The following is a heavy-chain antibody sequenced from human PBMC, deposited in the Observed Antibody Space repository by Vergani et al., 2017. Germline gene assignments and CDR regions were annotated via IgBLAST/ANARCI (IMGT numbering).Heavy chain of an antibody. CDR2: VSGSSATP. Sequence: EVQLLESGGGLVQPGGSLRLSCEASGFSFPGYAMSWVRQAPGKGLEWVSSVSGSSATPYYADSVKGRFIISRDNSKNTLHLQMNSLRADDTAVYYCARGASGDYVSSFDYWGQGTLVTVSS. J-gene: IGHJ4*02. D-gene: IGHD4-17*01. CDR1: GFSFPGYA. V-gene: IGHV3-23*01. CDR3: ARGASGDYVSSFDY.